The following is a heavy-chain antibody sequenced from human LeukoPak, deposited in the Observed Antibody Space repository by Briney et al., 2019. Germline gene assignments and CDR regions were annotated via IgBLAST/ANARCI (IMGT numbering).Heavy chain of an antibody. CDR2: TYYRSKWYS. V-gene: IGHV6-1*01. J-gene: IGHJ5*02. CDR1: GDSVSSNSAA. CDR3: ARKGNPEVLWFGEPPAYNWFDP. Sequence: SQTLSLTCAISGDSVSSNSAAWNWIRQSPSRGLEWLGRTYYRSKWYSDYAVSVKSRITINPDTSKNQFSLQLNSVTAADTAVYYCARKGNPEVLWFGEPPAYNWFDPWGQGTLVTVSS. D-gene: IGHD3-10*01.